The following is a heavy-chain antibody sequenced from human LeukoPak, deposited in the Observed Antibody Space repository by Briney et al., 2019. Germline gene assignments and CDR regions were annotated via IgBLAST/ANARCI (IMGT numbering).Heavy chain of an antibody. CDR2: ISYDGSNK. CDR3: ARRRVGPSWGVFDY. CDR1: GFTFGSYA. D-gene: IGHD1-26*01. Sequence: PGRSLRLSCAASGFTFGSYAMHWVRQAPGKGLEWVAVISYDGSNKYYADSVKGRFTISRDNSKNTLYLQMNSLRAEDTAVYYCARRRVGPSWGVFDYWGQGTLVTVSS. J-gene: IGHJ4*02. V-gene: IGHV3-30-3*01.